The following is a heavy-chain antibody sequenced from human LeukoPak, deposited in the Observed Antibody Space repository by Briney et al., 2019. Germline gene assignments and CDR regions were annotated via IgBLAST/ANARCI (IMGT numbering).Heavy chain of an antibody. D-gene: IGHD5-24*01. Sequence: GGSLRLSCAASGFTFSSYSMNWVRQAPGKGLEWVSAISGSGGSTYYADSVKGRFTISRDNSKNTLYLQMNSLRAEDTAVYYCAKSADGYPRNLGYWGQGTLVTVSS. CDR1: GFTFSSYS. J-gene: IGHJ4*02. CDR3: AKSADGYPRNLGY. CDR2: ISGSGGST. V-gene: IGHV3-23*01.